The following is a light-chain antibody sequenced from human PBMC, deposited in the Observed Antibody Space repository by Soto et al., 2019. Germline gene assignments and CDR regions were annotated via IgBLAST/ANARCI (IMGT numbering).Light chain of an antibody. J-gene: IGKJ2*01. CDR1: QNIRAW. CDR2: DAS. CDR3: QKYNDYST. Sequence: DIQMTQSPSTLSASVGHTVTLTCRASQNIRAWLAWDQQKPGQPPRLLISDASSLQSGVPSRFSGSGSGTEFTLTISSLHPDDFATYYCQKYNDYSTFGQGTKVDIK. V-gene: IGKV1-5*01.